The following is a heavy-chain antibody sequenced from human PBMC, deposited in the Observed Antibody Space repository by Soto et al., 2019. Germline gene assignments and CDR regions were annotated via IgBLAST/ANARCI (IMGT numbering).Heavy chain of an antibody. CDR3: AIGITAGMVRGVVNWFDP. V-gene: IGHV4-34*01. J-gene: IGHJ5*02. Sequence: PSETLSLTCAVYGGSFSGYYWSWIRQPPGKGLEWIGEINHSGSTNYNPSLKSRVTMSVDTSKNQFSLKLSSVTAADTAVYYCAIGITAGMVRGVVNWFDPWGQGTLVTVSS. D-gene: IGHD3-10*01. CDR1: GGSFSGYY. CDR2: INHSGST.